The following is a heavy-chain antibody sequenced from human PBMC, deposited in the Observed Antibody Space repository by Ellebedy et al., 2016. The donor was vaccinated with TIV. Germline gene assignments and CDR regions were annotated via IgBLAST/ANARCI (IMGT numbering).Heavy chain of an antibody. D-gene: IGHD1-26*01. Sequence: AASVKVSCKASGYTFTNYAIHWVRQAPGQRLEWMAWIDAGNGNTKYYQKFQGRVTITRDTSANTAFMELSSLRFEDTAVYYGARGQGWELPGDYWGQGTLVTVSS. CDR3: ARGQGWELPGDY. J-gene: IGHJ4*02. CDR2: IDAGNGNT. V-gene: IGHV1-3*01. CDR1: GYTFTNYA.